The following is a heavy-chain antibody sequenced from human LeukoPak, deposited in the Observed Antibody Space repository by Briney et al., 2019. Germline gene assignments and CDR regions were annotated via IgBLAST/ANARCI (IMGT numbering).Heavy chain of an antibody. CDR3: ARVPAATIFGARNYYYYMDV. D-gene: IGHD2-2*01. V-gene: IGHV4-39*07. Sequence: PSETLSLTCTVSGGSISSSSYYWGWIRQPPGKGLEWIGSIYYSGSTYYNPSLKSRVTISVDTSKNQFSLKLSSVTAADTAVYYCARVPAATIFGARNYYYYMDVWGKGTTVTVSS. CDR2: IYYSGST. CDR1: GGSISSSSYY. J-gene: IGHJ6*03.